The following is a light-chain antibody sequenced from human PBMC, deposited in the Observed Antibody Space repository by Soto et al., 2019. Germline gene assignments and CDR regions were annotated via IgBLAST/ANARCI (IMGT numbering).Light chain of an antibody. CDR1: QSVSSSY. Sequence: EIVLTQSPGTLSLSPGERATLSCRASQSVSSSYLAWYQQKPGQAPRLLIYGASSRATGIPDRFSGSGSGTDFTLTISRLEPEDFAVYYCQQRSNRPLTFGQGTLLEVK. J-gene: IGKJ5*01. V-gene: IGKV3D-20*02. CDR2: GAS. CDR3: QQRSNRPLT.